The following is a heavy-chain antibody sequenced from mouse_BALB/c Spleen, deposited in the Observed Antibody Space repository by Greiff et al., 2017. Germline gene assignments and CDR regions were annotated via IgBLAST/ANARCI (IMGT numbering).Heavy chain of an antibody. CDR3: TRGGNYLYWYFDV. Sequence: VQVVESGAELVRPGASVTLSCKASGYTFTDYEMHWVKQTPVHGLEWIGAIDPETGGTAYNQKFKGKATLTADKSSSTAYMELRSLTSEDSAVYYCTRGGNYLYWYFDVWGAGTTVTVSS. CDR1: GYTFTDYE. CDR2: IDPETGGT. V-gene: IGHV1-15*01. J-gene: IGHJ1*01. D-gene: IGHD2-1*01.